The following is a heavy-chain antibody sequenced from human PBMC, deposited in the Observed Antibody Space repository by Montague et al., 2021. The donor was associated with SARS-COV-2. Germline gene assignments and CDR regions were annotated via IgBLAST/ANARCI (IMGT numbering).Heavy chain of an antibody. D-gene: IGHD3-16*01. Sequence: SETLSLTCTVSGGSISSYYWSWIRQPPGKGLEWIGYIYYSGSTNYNPSLKSRVTISVDTSKNQFSLRLSSVTAADTAIYYCARQIMFWFDPWGQGTLVTVSS. CDR1: GGSISSYY. J-gene: IGHJ5*02. CDR2: IYYSGST. CDR3: ARQIMFWFDP. V-gene: IGHV4-59*01.